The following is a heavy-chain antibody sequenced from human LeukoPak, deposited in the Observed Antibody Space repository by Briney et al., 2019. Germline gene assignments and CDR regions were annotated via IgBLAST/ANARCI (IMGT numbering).Heavy chain of an antibody. CDR1: GYTFTGYY. D-gene: IGHD6-19*01. Sequence: ASVKVSCKASGYTFTGYYMHWVRQAPGQGLEWMGWINPNSGGTNYAQKFQGRVTMTRDTSISTAYMELSRLRSDDTAVYYCAGVPSSGWYFRDDYWGQGTLVTVSS. J-gene: IGHJ4*02. CDR2: INPNSGGT. CDR3: AGVPSSGWYFRDDY. V-gene: IGHV1-2*02.